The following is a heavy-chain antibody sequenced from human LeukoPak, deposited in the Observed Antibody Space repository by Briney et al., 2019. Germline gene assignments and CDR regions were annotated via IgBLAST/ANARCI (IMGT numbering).Heavy chain of an antibody. J-gene: IGHJ6*03. CDR1: GFTFSGSA. Sequence: GGSLRLSCAASGFTFSGSAMHWVRQASGKGLEWVGRIRSKANSYATAYAASVKGRFTISRDDSKNTVYLQMNSLKTEDTAVYYCTRQGSGSGSTPLPYYYYYMDVWGKGTTVTVSS. V-gene: IGHV3-73*01. CDR3: TRQGSGSGSTPLPYYYYYMDV. CDR2: IRSKANSYAT. D-gene: IGHD6-19*01.